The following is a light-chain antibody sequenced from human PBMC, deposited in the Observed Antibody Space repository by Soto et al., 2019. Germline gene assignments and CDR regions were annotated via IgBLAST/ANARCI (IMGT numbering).Light chain of an antibody. Sequence: QSVLTQPRSVSGSPGQSVTISCTGTSSDVGGYNYVSWYQQHPGKAPKLMIYDVSKRPSGVPDRFSGSKSGNTASLTISGLQAVDEADYYCCSYAGSYTLFGGGTKLTVL. J-gene: IGLJ2*01. CDR3: CSYAGSYTL. CDR2: DVS. V-gene: IGLV2-11*01. CDR1: SSDVGGYNY.